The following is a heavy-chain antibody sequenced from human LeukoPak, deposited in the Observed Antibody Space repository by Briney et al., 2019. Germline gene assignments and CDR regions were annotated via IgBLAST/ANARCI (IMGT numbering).Heavy chain of an antibody. CDR2: FYHSGRP. J-gene: IGHJ6*03. CDR3: ARQSDVYGSGSYYSRDYYYYMDV. Sequence: SETLSLTCTVSGYSISSGSNWGWIRQPPGKGLEWFGSFYHSGRPYYNPSLKSRVTISVDTSKNQFSLKLSSVTAADTAVYYCARQSDVYGSGSYYSRDYYYYMDVWGKGTTVTVSS. V-gene: IGHV4-38-2*02. CDR1: GYSISSGSN. D-gene: IGHD3-10*01.